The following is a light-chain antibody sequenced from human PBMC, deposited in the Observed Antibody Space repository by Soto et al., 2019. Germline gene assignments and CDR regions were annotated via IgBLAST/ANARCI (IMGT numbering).Light chain of an antibody. CDR3: QQYGSSTWT. CDR1: QSVCSSY. V-gene: IGKV3-20*01. CDR2: GAS. J-gene: IGKJ1*01. Sequence: EIVLTQSPGTLSLSPGERATLSCRASQSVCSSYLAWYPPKPGQAPRLLIYGASSMATGIPDRFSGRGSGTDFTLTISRLEPEDVAVYYCQQYGSSTWTFGQGTKVEIK.